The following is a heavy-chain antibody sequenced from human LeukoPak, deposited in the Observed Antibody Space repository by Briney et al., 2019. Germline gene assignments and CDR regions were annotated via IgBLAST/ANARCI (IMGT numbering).Heavy chain of an antibody. CDR1: GFTFSSYA. D-gene: IGHD7-27*01. CDR3: ASTRQLNWAHYYYMDV. J-gene: IGHJ6*03. CDR2: ISGSGGST. V-gene: IGHV3-23*01. Sequence: GGSLRLSCAASGFTFSSYAMSWVRQAPGKGLEWVSAISGSGGSTYYADSVKGRFTISRDNSKNTLYLQMNSLRAEDTAVYYCASTRQLNWAHYYYMDVWGKGTTVTVSS.